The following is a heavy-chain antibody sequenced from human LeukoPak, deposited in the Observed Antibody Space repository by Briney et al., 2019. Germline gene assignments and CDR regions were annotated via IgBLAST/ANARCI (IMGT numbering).Heavy chain of an antibody. V-gene: IGHV3-7*01. CDR3: ATNGY. CDR1: GFTLSIYW. Sequence: GGSLRLSCAASGFTLSIYWMSWVRQAPGKGLEWVANIKQDGSEKDYVDSVKGRFTISRDNAKSSLYLQMNSLRAEDTAVYYCATNGYWGQGTLVTVSS. J-gene: IGHJ4*02. D-gene: IGHD3-22*01. CDR2: IKQDGSEK.